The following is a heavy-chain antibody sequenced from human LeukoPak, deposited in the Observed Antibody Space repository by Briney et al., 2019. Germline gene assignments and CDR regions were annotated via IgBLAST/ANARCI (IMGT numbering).Heavy chain of an antibody. CDR3: ARVGTISYWFDP. J-gene: IGHJ5*02. V-gene: IGHV4-59*01. CDR2: IYYSGST. Sequence: SETLSLTCTVSGGSSSSYYWSWIRQPPGKGLEWIGYIYYSGSTNYNPSLKSRVTISVDTSKNQFSLKLSSVTAADTAVYYCARVGTISYWFDPWGQGTLVTVSS. CDR1: GGSSSSYY. D-gene: IGHD5-12*01.